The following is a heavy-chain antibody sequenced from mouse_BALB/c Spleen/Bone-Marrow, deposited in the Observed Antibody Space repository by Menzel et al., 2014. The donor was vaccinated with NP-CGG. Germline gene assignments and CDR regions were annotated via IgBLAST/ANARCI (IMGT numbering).Heavy chain of an antibody. CDR1: GFNIKDTY. Sequence: VQLQQSGAELVKPGASVKLSCTASGFNIKDTYMHWVKQRPEQGLEWIGRIDPANGNTKYDPKFQGKATITADTSSNTAYLQLSSLTSEDTAVYYCANYCHDSSLFAYWGQGTLVTVSA. CDR2: IDPANGNT. CDR3: ANYCHDSSLFAY. V-gene: IGHV14-3*02. J-gene: IGHJ3*01. D-gene: IGHD1-1*01.